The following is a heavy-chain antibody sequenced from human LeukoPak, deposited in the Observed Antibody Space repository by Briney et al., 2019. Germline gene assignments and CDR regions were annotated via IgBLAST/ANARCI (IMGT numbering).Heavy chain of an antibody. Sequence: GGSLRLSCAAFGFTFSSYSMNWVRQAPGKGLEWVSSISSSSIYIYYVDSVKGRFTISRDNAKNSLYLQMNSLRAEDTAVYYCARAWNDWFDPWGQGTLATVSS. J-gene: IGHJ5*02. V-gene: IGHV3-21*01. CDR2: ISSSSIYI. CDR1: GFTFSSYS. D-gene: IGHD1-1*01. CDR3: ARAWNDWFDP.